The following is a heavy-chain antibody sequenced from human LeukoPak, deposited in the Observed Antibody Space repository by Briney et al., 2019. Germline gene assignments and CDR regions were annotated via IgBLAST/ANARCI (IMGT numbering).Heavy chain of an antibody. D-gene: IGHD2-2*02. CDR3: AHSISRYRTSTSCYIGTSNWFDP. J-gene: IGHJ5*02. CDR1: GFSLSTTAVG. CDR2: IYWNDDK. V-gene: IGHV2-5*01. Sequence: SGPTLVKPTQTLTLTCTFSGFSLSTTAVGVGWIRQPPGKALEWLALIYWNDDKRYSPSLKSRLTITKDTSKNQVVLTMTNMDPVDTATYYCAHSISRYRTSTSCYIGTSNWFDPWGQGTLVTVSS.